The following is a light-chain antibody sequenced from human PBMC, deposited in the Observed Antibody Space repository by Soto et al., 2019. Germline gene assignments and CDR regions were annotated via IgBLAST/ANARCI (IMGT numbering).Light chain of an antibody. CDR2: EVS. CDR1: SSDVGGYNY. V-gene: IGLV2-8*01. CDR3: SSYACSNNLV. J-gene: IGLJ2*01. Sequence: QSVLTQPPSASGSPGQAVTISCTGTSSDVGGYNYFSWYQQHPGKAPILMIYEVSKRPSGVQDRFSGSKSGNTASLTDSWLQAEDEAHCYCSSYACSNNLVFGGGTKLTVL.